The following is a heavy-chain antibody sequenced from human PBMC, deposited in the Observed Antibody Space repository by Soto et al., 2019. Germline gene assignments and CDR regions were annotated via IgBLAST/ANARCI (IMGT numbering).Heavy chain of an antibody. CDR3: ARTTAVPNTLRSRYFFDY. CDR2: VYYSGTT. CDR1: GGSVSNKTYY. Sequence: SETLSLTCSVSGGSVSNKTYYWSWIRQPPGKRLEWIGYVYYSGTTNYNPSLKSRVTISVDLSKNQFSLRLSSVTTAGTALYYCARTTAVPNTLRSRYFFDYWGQGTLVTVSS. J-gene: IGHJ4*02. D-gene: IGHD4-17*01. V-gene: IGHV4-61*01.